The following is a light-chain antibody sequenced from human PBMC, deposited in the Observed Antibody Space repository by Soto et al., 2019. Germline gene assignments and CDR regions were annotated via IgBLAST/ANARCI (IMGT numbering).Light chain of an antibody. J-gene: IGLJ2*01. CDR1: SNNVGGYKY. V-gene: IGLV2-14*01. Sequence: QSVLTQPASVSGSPGQSITISCTGTSNNVGGYKYVSWYQQHPGKAPKLMIYEVSNRPSGVSHRFSGSKSGNTASLTISGLQAEDEADYYCSSYTSSTSVVFGGGTQLTVL. CDR2: EVS. CDR3: SSYTSSTSVV.